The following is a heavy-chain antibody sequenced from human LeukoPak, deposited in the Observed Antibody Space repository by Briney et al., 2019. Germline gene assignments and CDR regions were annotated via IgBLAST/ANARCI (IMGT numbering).Heavy chain of an antibody. CDR2: ISAYNGNT. D-gene: IGHD3-10*01. CDR3: ARAGGERITMVRGVITREYSYGPHWYFDL. Sequence: GASVKVSCKASGYTFTSYGISWVRQAPGQGLEWMGWISAYNGNTNYAQKLQGRVTMTTDTSTSTAYMELRSLRSDDTAVYYCARAGGERITMVRGVITREYSYGPHWYFDLWGRGTLVTVSS. CDR1: GYTFTSYG. J-gene: IGHJ2*01. V-gene: IGHV1-18*01.